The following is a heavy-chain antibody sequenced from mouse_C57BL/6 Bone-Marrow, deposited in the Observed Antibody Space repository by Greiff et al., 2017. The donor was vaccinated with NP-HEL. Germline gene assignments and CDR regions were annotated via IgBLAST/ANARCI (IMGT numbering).Heavy chain of an antibody. D-gene: IGHD1-1*01. CDR2: IYPRSGNT. Sequence: QVQLKESGAELARPGASVKLSCKSSGYTFTSYGISWVQQRTGQGLEWIGEIYPRSGNTYYNEKFKGKATLTADKSSSTAYMEPRSLTSEDSAVYFCASPHYCGSSPFAYWGQGTLVTVSA. CDR3: ASPHYCGSSPFAY. V-gene: IGHV1-81*01. J-gene: IGHJ3*01. CDR1: GYTFTSYG.